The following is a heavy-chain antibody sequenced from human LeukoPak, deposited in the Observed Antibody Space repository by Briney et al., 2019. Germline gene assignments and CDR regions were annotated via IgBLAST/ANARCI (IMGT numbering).Heavy chain of an antibody. CDR1: GFTFRSYW. Sequence: GGSLRLSCVGSGFTFRSYWMGWVRQAPGKGLEWVANIRQDGSEKSYVDSVKGRFTISRDNAKNSLYLQMNSLRAEDTAVYYCARRLAGSGVYGAPVDYWGQGTLVTVSS. CDR2: IRQDGSEK. V-gene: IGHV3-7*01. J-gene: IGHJ4*02. CDR3: ARRLAGSGVYGAPVDY. D-gene: IGHD5/OR15-5a*01.